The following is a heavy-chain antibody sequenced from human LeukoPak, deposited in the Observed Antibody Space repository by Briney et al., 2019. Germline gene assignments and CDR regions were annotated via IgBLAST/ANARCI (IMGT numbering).Heavy chain of an antibody. J-gene: IGHJ5*02. D-gene: IGHD1-7*01. V-gene: IGHV1-46*02. CDR1: PYTFDKYY. CDR2: INPSGRST. CDR3: ARDSLELQRRNWFDP. Sequence: ASVKLSCKASPYTFDKYYIHWVRQAPGQGLEWMGVINPSGRSTSYAQQFQGRVTVTRDMSTSTVYMDLSSLRSEDSAVYYCARDSLELQRRNWFDPWGQGTLVTVSS.